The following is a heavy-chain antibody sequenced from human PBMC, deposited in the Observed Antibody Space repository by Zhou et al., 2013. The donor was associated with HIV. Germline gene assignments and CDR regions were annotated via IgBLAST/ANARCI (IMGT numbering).Heavy chain of an antibody. CDR1: GGAFSNYA. D-gene: IGHD2-21*01. CDR2: ISGDNGNT. V-gene: IGHV1-18*01. Sequence: QVQLVQSGAEVKKPGSSVKVSCKASGGAFSNYAISWVRQAPGQGLEWMGWISGDNGNTNYAQKFHGRVTMTTDTSTSTAYMEVRSLRSDDTAVYYCARLFFDRFDYWGQGTLVTVSS. J-gene: IGHJ4*02. CDR3: ARLFFDRFDY.